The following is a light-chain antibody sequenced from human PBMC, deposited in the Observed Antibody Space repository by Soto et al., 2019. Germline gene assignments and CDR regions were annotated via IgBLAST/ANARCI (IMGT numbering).Light chain of an antibody. J-gene: IGLJ1*01. CDR2: EVS. Sequence: QSVLTQPASVSGSPGQSITISCTVTSSDVGGYNYVSWYQQRPGKAPKLMIYEVSNRPSGVSNRFSGSKSGNTASLTISGLQAEDEADYYCSSYTSSSTLFGTGTKVTVL. CDR1: SSDVGGYNY. V-gene: IGLV2-14*01. CDR3: SSYTSSSTL.